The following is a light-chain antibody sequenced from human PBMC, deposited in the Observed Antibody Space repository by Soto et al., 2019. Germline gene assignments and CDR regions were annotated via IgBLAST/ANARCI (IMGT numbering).Light chain of an antibody. CDR3: QQYYSFPRT. V-gene: IGKV1D-16*01. CDR1: QGISSW. Sequence: DIQMTQSPSSLSASVGDRVTSTCRASQGISSWLAWYQQKPGKAPELLIYAASTLQSGVPSRFSGSGSGTDFTLTISCLQSEDFATYYCQQYYSFPRTFGQGTKGDIK. J-gene: IGKJ1*01. CDR2: AAS.